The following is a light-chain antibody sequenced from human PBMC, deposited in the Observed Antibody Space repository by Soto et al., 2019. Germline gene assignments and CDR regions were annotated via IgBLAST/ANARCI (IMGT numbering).Light chain of an antibody. CDR1: QTIGEW. CDR3: HLFNSYCT. V-gene: IGKV1-5*03. CDR2: KAS. Sequence: DIQMTQSPSTLSASVGDRVTITCRSSQTIGEWLAWYQQKPGKAPKLLIHKASSLESGVPSRFSGSGPGTDFNLLISFLQPDDSAAYYCHLFNSYCTFDKRTQLDI. J-gene: IGKJ2*02.